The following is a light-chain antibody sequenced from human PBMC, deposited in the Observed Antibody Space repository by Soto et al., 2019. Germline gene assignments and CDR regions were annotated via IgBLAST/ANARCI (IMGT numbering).Light chain of an antibody. V-gene: IGKV3-15*01. Sequence: EIVMTQSPATLSVSPGERATLSCRASQSVSSSLAWYQQKPGQARRLLIYGASTRAPGIPARFSGSASGTEFTLTISSLQSEDFAVYYCQQYNNWPRTFGQGTKVEIK. CDR3: QQYNNWPRT. CDR1: QSVSSS. J-gene: IGKJ1*01. CDR2: GAS.